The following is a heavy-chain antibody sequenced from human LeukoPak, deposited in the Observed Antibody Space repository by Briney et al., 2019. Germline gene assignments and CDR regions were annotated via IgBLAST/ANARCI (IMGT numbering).Heavy chain of an antibody. CDR1: GFTFSSYE. Sequence: GGSLRLSCAASGFTFSSYEMNWVRKAPGKGLEWVSYISSTGGTTYYADSVKGRFTISRDNSKNTLYLQMNSLRAEDTAIYYCAKNGDRGAYCTGGTCYPYFYYYMDVWGKGTTVTI. J-gene: IGHJ6*03. CDR3: AKNGDRGAYCTGGTCYPYFYYYMDV. D-gene: IGHD2-15*01. CDR2: ISSTGGTT. V-gene: IGHV3-23*01.